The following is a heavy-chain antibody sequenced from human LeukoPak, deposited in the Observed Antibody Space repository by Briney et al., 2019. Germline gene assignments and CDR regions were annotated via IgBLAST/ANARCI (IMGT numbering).Heavy chain of an antibody. CDR3: VRGTGY. CDR1: GFTFSTYV. J-gene: IGHJ4*02. CDR2: ISSNGDNT. V-gene: IGHV3-64D*06. Sequence: GGSLRLSCSVSGFTFSTYVMHWVRQAPGRGLECVSAISSNGDNTYYADSVKGRFTISRDNSKNTLYLQMSSLRADDTAVYYCVRGTGYWGQGTLVTVSS.